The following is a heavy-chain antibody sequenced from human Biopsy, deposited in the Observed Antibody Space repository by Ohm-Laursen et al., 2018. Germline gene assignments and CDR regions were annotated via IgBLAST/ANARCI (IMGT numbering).Heavy chain of an antibody. V-gene: IGHV1-8*01. CDR2: VNPISGNT. D-gene: IGHD2-2*01. CDR3: PRAIRNQLLPDV. Sequence: SVKVSCNASGYTFSSYDVTWVRQATGQGLEWIGWVNPISGNTGYAQKFRGRVTMTGDISSSTAYLDLYSLTSEDTATYFCPRAIRNQLLPDVWGQGTTVTVSS. J-gene: IGHJ6*02. CDR1: GYTFSSYD.